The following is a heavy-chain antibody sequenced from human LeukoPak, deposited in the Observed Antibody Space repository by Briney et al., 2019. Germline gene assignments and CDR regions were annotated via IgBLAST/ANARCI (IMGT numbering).Heavy chain of an antibody. CDR1: GFTFNNYI. D-gene: IGHD3/OR15-3a*01. Sequence: GGSLRLSCAASGFTFNNYIMNWVRQAPGKGLEWVSSISSSSDYIYYADSVKGRFTISRDNAKNSLYLQMNSLRAEDTAVYYCARQTGSGLFILPGGQGTLVTVSS. CDR2: ISSSSDYI. V-gene: IGHV3-21*01. J-gene: IGHJ4*02. CDR3: ARQTGSGLFILP.